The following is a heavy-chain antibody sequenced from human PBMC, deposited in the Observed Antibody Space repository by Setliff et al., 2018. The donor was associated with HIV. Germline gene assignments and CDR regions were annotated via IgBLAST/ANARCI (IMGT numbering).Heavy chain of an antibody. CDR2: CSHNGYT. V-gene: IGHV4-34*01. J-gene: IGHJ4*02. D-gene: IGHD3-10*01. CDR3: ARGRGRHCPGGRCFSGGVDI. Sequence: PSETLSLTCAVYGGTFSNYYCTWSRQSPGTGLEWMGECSHNGYTNDSPSLKGRLTLSADTSKSQFSRKLHSVSAAVSGLYYCARGRGRHCPGGRCFSGGVDIWGQGTPVTVSS. CDR1: GGTFSNYY.